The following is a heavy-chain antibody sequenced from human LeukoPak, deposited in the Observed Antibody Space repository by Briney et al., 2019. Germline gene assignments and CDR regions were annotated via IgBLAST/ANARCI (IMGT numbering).Heavy chain of an antibody. CDR3: ARVRQPSRYRSSTSCYHNWFGP. CDR2: INPNSGGT. V-gene: IGHV1-2*02. CDR1: GYTFTGYY. D-gene: IGHD2-2*01. J-gene: IGHJ5*02. Sequence: ASVKVSCKASGYTFTGYYMHWVRQAPGQGLEWMGWINPNSGGTNYAQKFQGRVTMTRDTSISTAYMELSRLRSDDTAVYYCARVRQPSRYRSSTSCYHNWFGPWGQGTLVTVSS.